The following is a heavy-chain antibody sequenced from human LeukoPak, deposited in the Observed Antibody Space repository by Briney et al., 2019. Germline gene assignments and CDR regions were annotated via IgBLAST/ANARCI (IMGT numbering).Heavy chain of an antibody. D-gene: IGHD3-10*01. J-gene: IGHJ6*02. Sequence: GGSLRLSCGESGFTFSIYGMHWERQAPGKGPEWVAVIWFDGSNKYYADSVKGRFTISRDNSKNTLYLQINSLRAEDTAVYYCARANYGSGSNYYYSLDVWGQGTTVTVSS. CDR3: ARANYGSGSNYYYSLDV. V-gene: IGHV3-33*01. CDR2: IWFDGSNK. CDR1: GFTFSIYG.